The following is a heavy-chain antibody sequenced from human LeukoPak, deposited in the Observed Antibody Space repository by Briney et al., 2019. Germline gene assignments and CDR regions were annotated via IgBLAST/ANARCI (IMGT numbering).Heavy chain of an antibody. V-gene: IGHV3-64D*06. J-gene: IGHJ4*02. CDR2: ISRNGGNT. CDR3: VKGEYNSREFLDF. D-gene: IGHD1-1*01. CDR1: GFTFSSSA. Sequence: PGGSLRLSCSASGFTFSSSAMHWVRQAPGKGLEYVSGISRNGGNTYYADSVKGRFTISRDNSKNTMYLQMSSLRAEDTAVYYCVKGEYNSREFLDFWGQGTLVTVSS.